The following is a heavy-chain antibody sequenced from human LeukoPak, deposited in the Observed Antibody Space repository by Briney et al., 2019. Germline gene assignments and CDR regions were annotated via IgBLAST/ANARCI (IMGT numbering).Heavy chain of an antibody. CDR1: GYTFTGYY. V-gene: IGHV1-2*02. J-gene: IGHJ4*02. CDR2: INPNSGGT. Sequence: ASVKVSCKASGYTFTGYYMHWVRQAPGQGLEWMGWINPNSGGTNYAQKFQGRVTMTRDTSISTAYMELSRLRSDDTAVYCCAFHHYDFWSGYLYVWGQGTLVTVSS. D-gene: IGHD3-3*01. CDR3: AFHHYDFWSGYLYV.